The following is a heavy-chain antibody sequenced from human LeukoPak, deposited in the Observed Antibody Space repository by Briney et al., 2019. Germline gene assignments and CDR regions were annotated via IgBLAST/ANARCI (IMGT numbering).Heavy chain of an antibody. CDR1: GGSFSGYY. Sequence: SETLSLTCAVYGGSFSGYYWSWIRQPPGKGLEWIGEINRSGSTNYNPSLKSRVTISVDTSKNQFSLKLSSVTAADTAVYYCARGTVTSPVDYWGQGTLVTVSS. CDR3: ARGTVTSPVDY. D-gene: IGHD4-11*01. CDR2: INRSGST. V-gene: IGHV4-34*01. J-gene: IGHJ4*02.